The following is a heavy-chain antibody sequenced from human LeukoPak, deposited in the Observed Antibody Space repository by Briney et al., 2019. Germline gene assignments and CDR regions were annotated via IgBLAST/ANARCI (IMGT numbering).Heavy chain of an antibody. CDR1: GVSISSGSNY. J-gene: IGHJ4*02. V-gene: IGHV4-39*07. D-gene: IGHD3-10*01. CDR3: ARLYYGSGSSGG. CDR2: IYSSGST. Sequence: SETLSLTCRVPGVSISSGSNYWGWIRQPPGKTLEWIGSIYSSGSTYYHSSLKSRVIILIDTAKNHFSLNLSSVTAADTAVYYCARLYYGSGSSGGWGQGTLVIVSS.